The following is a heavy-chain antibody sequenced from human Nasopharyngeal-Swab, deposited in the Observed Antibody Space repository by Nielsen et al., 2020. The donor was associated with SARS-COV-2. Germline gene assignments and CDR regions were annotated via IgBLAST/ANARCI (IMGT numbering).Heavy chain of an antibody. V-gene: IGHV3-73*01. CDR3: TAVVVPLDY. CDR2: IRSKTNGYAT. CDR1: GFNFSGSA. Sequence: GGSLRLSCAASGFNFSGSAMHWVRQASGKGLEWVGRIRSKTNGYATTYAASVKGRFTFSRDDSKNTAYLQMNTLKTEDTAVYYCTAVVVPLDYWGQGTLVTVSS. J-gene: IGHJ4*02. D-gene: IGHD2-15*01.